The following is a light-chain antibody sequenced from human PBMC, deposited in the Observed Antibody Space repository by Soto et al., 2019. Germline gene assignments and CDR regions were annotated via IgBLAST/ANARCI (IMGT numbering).Light chain of an antibody. J-gene: IGKJ4*01. CDR3: QQRRDWPRT. V-gene: IGKV3-11*01. Sequence: EIVVTQSPATLSLSPGERATLFCRASQNLNDYLVWYQQKPGQAPRLLIYDASKRATGIPARFSGSGSGTAFALTISSLQPEDFAVYYCQQRRDWPRTFGGGTKVEI. CDR1: QNLNDY. CDR2: DAS.